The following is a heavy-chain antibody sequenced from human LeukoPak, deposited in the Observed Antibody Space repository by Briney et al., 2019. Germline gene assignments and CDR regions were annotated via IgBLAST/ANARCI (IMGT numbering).Heavy chain of an antibody. CDR2: IYYSGST. CDR1: GGSITSYY. J-gene: IGHJ4*02. Sequence: PSETLSLTCTVSGGSITSYYWNWIRQPPGKGLEWIGYIYYSGSTNYNPSLKSRVTISVDTSKNQFSLNLSSVTAADTAVYYCARANFFDYWGQGTLVTVSS. CDR3: ARANFFDY. V-gene: IGHV4-59*01.